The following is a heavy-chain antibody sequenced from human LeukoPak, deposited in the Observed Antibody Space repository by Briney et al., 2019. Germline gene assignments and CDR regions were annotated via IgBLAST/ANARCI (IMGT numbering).Heavy chain of an antibody. CDR2: IYRGGST. V-gene: IGHV3-53*01. J-gene: IGHJ4*02. Sequence: PGESLRLSCAASGFTVSSNYMSWVRQAPGKGLEWVSVIYRGGSTYYADSVKGRYTISRNNSKNTLYLQMNSLRVDDTAVYYCARGYYHYDSSAYPSCFSRGQGTLVTVSS. D-gene: IGHD3-22*01. CDR3: ARGYYHYDSSAYPSCFS. CDR1: GFTVSSNY.